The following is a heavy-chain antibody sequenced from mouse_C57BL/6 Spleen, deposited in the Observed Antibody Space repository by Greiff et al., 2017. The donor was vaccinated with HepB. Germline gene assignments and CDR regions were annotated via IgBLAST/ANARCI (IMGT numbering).Heavy chain of an antibody. V-gene: IGHV1-26*01. CDR3: ARGGAFTTVVEGYFDD. CDR1: GYTFTDYY. CDR2: ISPNNGGT. Sequence: EVQLQQSGPELVKPGASVKISCKASGYTFTDYYMNWVKQSHGKSLEWIGDISPNNGGTSYKQKFKGKATVTVDKSSSTAYMDLRSPTSEDSAVYYCARGGAFTTVVEGYFDDWGQGTTLTVAS. J-gene: IGHJ2*01. D-gene: IGHD1-1*01.